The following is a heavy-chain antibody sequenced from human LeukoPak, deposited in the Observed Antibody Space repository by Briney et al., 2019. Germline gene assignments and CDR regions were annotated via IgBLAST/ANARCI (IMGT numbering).Heavy chain of an antibody. V-gene: IGHV1-69*06. CDR1: GGTFSSYA. D-gene: IGHD2-15*01. CDR3: ARWVVGASKPYYFDY. J-gene: IGHJ4*02. CDR2: IIPIFGTA. Sequence: GASVKVSCKASGGTFSSYAISWVRQAPGQGLEWMGGIIPIFGTANYAQKFQGRVTITADKSTSTAYMELSSLRSEDTAVYYCARWVVGASKPYYFDYWAREPWSPSPQ.